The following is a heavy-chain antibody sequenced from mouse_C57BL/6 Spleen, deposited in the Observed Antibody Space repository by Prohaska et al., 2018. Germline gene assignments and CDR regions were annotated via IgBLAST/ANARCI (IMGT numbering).Heavy chain of an antibody. CDR2: IRNKANGYTT. Sequence: EVKLLESGGGLVQPGGSLSLSCAVSGFTFTDYYMSWVRQPPGKALEWLSVIRNKANGYTTEYSACVKGRFTISRDNSQSILYLQMDALRAEDSATYYCARYTVVAPYAMDYWGQGTSVTVAS. CDR3: ARYTVVAPYAMDY. V-gene: IGHV7-3*01. J-gene: IGHJ4*01. CDR1: GFTFTDYY. D-gene: IGHD1-1*01.